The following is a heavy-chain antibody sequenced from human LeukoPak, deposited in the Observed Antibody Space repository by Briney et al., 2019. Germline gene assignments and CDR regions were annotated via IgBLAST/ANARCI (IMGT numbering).Heavy chain of an antibody. CDR2: MNPNSGNT. CDR1: GYTFISYD. CDR3: ARGIPPSDRIPRKFDTKIVVVPAAMGGYSYYMDV. J-gene: IGHJ6*03. V-gene: IGHV1-8*03. Sequence: GASVKVSCKASGYTFISYDINWVRQATGQGPEWMGWMNPNSGNTGYAQKFQGRVTITRNTSISTAYMELSSLRSEDTAVYYCARGIPPSDRIPRKFDTKIVVVPAAMGGYSYYMDVWGKGTTVTVSS. D-gene: IGHD2-2*01.